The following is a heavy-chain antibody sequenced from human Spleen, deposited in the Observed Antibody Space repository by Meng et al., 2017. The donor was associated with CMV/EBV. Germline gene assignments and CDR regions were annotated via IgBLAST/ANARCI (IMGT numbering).Heavy chain of an antibody. J-gene: IGHJ5*02. Sequence: ASVKVSCKASGYTFTSYGINWVRQAPGQGLEWMGWIRVYNGDTKYAQKFQDRFTMTTDTSTSTAYMELRSLRSGDTAVYYCARRGPSYCGVDCLAWFDPWGQGTQVTVSS. CDR3: ARRGPSYCGVDCLAWFDP. V-gene: IGHV1-18*01. CDR1: GYTFTSYG. CDR2: IRVYNGDT. D-gene: IGHD2-21*01.